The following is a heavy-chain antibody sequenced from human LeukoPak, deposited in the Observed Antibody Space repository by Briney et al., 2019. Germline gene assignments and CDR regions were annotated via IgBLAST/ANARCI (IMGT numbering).Heavy chain of an antibody. J-gene: IGHJ5*01. CDR1: GFTFSDFA. CDR3: AKSSIVAAGGRGWFDS. CDR2: ISGAGTTT. D-gene: IGHD6-13*01. V-gene: IGHV3-23*01. Sequence: GGSLRLSCLASGFTFSDFAMSWVRQAPGKGLEWVSTISGAGTTTYYADSVKGRFTISRDNFNDTVYLQMITLRVEDTAVYYCAKSSIVAAGGRGWFDSWGQGTLVTVSS.